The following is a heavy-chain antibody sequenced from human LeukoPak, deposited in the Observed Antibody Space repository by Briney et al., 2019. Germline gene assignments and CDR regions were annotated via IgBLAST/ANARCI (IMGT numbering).Heavy chain of an antibody. D-gene: IGHD3-10*01. CDR3: ASLDFGGGSGVRDY. J-gene: IGHJ4*02. V-gene: IGHV4-34*01. Sequence: SETLSLTCAVYGGSFSGYYWSWIRQPPGKGVEWIGEIDQSGSTNYNPSLKSRVIISVDTSKNQFSLKLSSVTAADTAVYYCASLDFGGGSGVRDYWGQGTLVTVSS. CDR2: IDQSGST. CDR1: GGSFSGYY.